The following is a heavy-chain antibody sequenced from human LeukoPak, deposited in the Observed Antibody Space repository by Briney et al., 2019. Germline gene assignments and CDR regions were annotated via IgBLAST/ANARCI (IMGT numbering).Heavy chain of an antibody. CDR1: GGSITNRHW. CDR3: ARNWNDGRFDY. J-gene: IGHJ4*02. D-gene: IGHD1-1*01. V-gene: IGHV4-4*02. Sequence: SGTLSLTCTVSGGSITNRHWWSWVRQPPGKGLEWIGEIYVGGSSNYNPSLKSRVTMSVDQSKNQFSLKLSSVTAADTAVYYCARNWNDGRFDYWGQGTLVTVSS. CDR2: IYVGGSS.